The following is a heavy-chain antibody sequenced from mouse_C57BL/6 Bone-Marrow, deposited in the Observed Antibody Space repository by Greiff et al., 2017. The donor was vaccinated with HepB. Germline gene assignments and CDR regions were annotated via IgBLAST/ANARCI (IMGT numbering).Heavy chain of an antibody. CDR2: ISSGGSYT. Sequence: EVKLVESGGDLVKPGGSLKLSCAASGFTFSSYGMSWVRQTPDKRLEWVATISSGGSYTYYPDSVKGRFTISRDNAKNTLYLQMSSLKSEDTAMYYCARPLLPRRFAYWGQGTLVTVSA. V-gene: IGHV5-6*01. CDR1: GFTFSSYG. J-gene: IGHJ3*01. D-gene: IGHD2-10*01. CDR3: ARPLLPRRFAY.